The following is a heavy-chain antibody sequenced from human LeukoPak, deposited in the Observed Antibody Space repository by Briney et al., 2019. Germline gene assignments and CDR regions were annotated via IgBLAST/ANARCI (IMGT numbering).Heavy chain of an antibody. CDR3: AREDTPRIVVVSAAISSYAFDI. J-gene: IGHJ3*02. D-gene: IGHD2-2*02. CDR2: IYYSGST. Sequence: SETLSLTCTVSGGSISSYYWSWIRQPPGKGLEWIGYIYYSGSTNYNPSLKSRVTISVDTSKNQFSLKLSSVTAADTAVYYCAREDTPRIVVVSAAISSYAFDIWGQGTMVTVSS. V-gene: IGHV4-59*12. CDR1: GGSISSYY.